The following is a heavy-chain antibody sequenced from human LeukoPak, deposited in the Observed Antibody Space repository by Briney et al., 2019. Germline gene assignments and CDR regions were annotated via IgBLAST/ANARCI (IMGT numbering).Heavy chain of an antibody. D-gene: IGHD6-13*01. CDR2: ISSNGGST. CDR1: GFTFSSYA. V-gene: IGHV3-64*01. J-gene: IGHJ4*02. CDR3: TTGTNSATLR. Sequence: PGGSLRLSCAASGFTFSSYAMHWVRQAPGKGLEYVSAISSNGGSTYYANSVKGRFTISRDNSKNTLYLQMGSLRAEDMAVYYCTTGTNSATLRWGQRTLVTVSS.